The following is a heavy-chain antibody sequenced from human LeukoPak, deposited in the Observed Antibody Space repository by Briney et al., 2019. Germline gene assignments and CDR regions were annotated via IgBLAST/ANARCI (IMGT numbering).Heavy chain of an antibody. CDR2: ISYDGSNT. V-gene: IGHV3-30*18. Sequence: GGSLRLSCAASGFTFRAYGMHWVRQVPGKGLEWVAVISYDGSNTYYADSVKGRFTISRDNSKNTLYLQMDSLRAEDTAVYYCAKEGDISSSWYLSNYFDYWGQGTLVTVSS. CDR3: AKEGDISSSWYLSNYFDY. CDR1: GFTFRAYG. J-gene: IGHJ4*02. D-gene: IGHD6-13*01.